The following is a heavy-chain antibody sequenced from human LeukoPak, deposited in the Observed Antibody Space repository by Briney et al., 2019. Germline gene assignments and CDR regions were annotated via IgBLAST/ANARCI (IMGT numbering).Heavy chain of an antibody. CDR1: GYTFTSYG. J-gene: IGHJ4*02. Sequence: ASVKVSCKASGYTFTSYGISWVRQAPGQGLEWMGWISAYNGNTNYVQKLQGRVTMTTDTSTSTAYMELRSLRSDDTAVYYCARDLDDYGGNSDDYWGQGTLVTVSS. V-gene: IGHV1-18*01. CDR3: ARDLDDYGGNSDDY. D-gene: IGHD4-23*01. CDR2: ISAYNGNT.